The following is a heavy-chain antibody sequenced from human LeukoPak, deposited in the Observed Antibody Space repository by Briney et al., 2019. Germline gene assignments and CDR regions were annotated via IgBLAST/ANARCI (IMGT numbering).Heavy chain of an antibody. Sequence: ASVKVSCKASGYTFTNYGISWVRQAPGQGLEWMGWISAYNGNTNYAQKLQDRVTMTTDTSTSTAYMELRSLRSDDTAVYYCARYVGEAAYFRPYYYYGMDVWGQGTTVTVSS. V-gene: IGHV1-18*01. J-gene: IGHJ6*02. D-gene: IGHD2-21*01. CDR2: ISAYNGNT. CDR1: GYTFTNYG. CDR3: ARYVGEAAYFRPYYYYGMDV.